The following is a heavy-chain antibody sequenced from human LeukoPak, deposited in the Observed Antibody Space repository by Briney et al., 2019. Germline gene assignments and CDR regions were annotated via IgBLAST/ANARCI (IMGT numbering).Heavy chain of an antibody. CDR2: INPGGGST. V-gene: IGHV1-46*01. D-gene: IGHD3-22*01. CDR1: GYSFTNHY. J-gene: IGHJ4*02. Sequence: GASVKVSCKASGYSFTNHYMHWVRQAPGQGLEWMGVINPGGGSTGYAQKFQGRVTMTRDTSTSTVYMELSSLRSEDTAVYYCSRDYYDSNGYYFGYWGQGTLVTVPS. CDR3: SRDYYDSNGYYFGY.